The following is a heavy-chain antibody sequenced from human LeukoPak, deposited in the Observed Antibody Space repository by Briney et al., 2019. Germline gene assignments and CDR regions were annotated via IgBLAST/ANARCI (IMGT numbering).Heavy chain of an antibody. J-gene: IGHJ4*02. CDR3: ARDLSFYGSSGSFDY. D-gene: IGHD3-22*01. Sequence: GGSLRLSCAASGFTLSGYWMSGVRQAPGKGLEGVANIKQDGSEKYYVDSVKGRFTISRDNAKNSLYLQMNSLRAEDTAVYYCARDLSFYGSSGSFDYWGQGTLVTVSS. CDR2: IKQDGSEK. V-gene: IGHV3-7*01. CDR1: GFTLSGYW.